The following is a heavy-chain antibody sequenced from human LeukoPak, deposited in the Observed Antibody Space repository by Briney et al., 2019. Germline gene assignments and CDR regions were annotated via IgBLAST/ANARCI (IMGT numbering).Heavy chain of an antibody. Sequence: ASVKVSCKASGYTFTGYYMHWVRQAPGQGLEWMGWINPNSGGTNYAQKFQGRVTMTRDTSIGTAYMELSRLRSDDTAVYYCARGRDTYYYGSGSYYMDYWGQGTLVTVSS. J-gene: IGHJ4*02. CDR1: GYTFTGYY. D-gene: IGHD3-10*01. CDR2: INPNSGGT. CDR3: ARGRDTYYYGSGSYYMDY. V-gene: IGHV1-2*02.